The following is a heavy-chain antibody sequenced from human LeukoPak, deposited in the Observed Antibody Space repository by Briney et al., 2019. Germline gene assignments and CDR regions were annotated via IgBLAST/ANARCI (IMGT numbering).Heavy chain of an antibody. CDR1: GGSISSGDYY. D-gene: IGHD3-22*01. V-gene: IGHV4-30-4*01. Sequence: SQTLSLTCTVSGGSISSGDYYWSWIRQPPGKGLEWIGEINHSGSTNYNPSLKSRVTISLDTSKNQFSLKVRSVTAADTAVYYCARRFPRVNPEYYYDSSGYYLDYWGQGTLVTVSS. J-gene: IGHJ4*02. CDR3: ARRFPRVNPEYYYDSSGYYLDY. CDR2: INHSGST.